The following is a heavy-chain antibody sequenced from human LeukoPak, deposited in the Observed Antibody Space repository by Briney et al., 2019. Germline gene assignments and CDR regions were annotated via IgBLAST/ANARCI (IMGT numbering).Heavy chain of an antibody. V-gene: IGHV4-39*07. CDR1: GGSISSYY. CDR3: AREPGNYGDYRDAFDI. D-gene: IGHD4-17*01. Sequence: SETLSLTCTVSGGSISSYYWGWIRQPPGKGLEWIGSIYHSGRAYYNPSLKSRVTISVDTSKNQFSLKLSSVTAADTAVYYCAREPGNYGDYRDAFDIWGQGTMVTVSS. J-gene: IGHJ3*02. CDR2: IYHSGRA.